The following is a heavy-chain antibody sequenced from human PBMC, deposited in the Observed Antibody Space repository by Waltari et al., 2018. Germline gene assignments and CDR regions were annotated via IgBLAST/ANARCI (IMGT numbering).Heavy chain of an antibody. CDR1: GGSFSGYY. D-gene: IGHD2-15*01. CDR2: INHSGST. J-gene: IGHJ5*02. Sequence: QVQLQQWGAGLLKPSETLSLTCAVYGGSFSGYYWSWIRKPPGKVLEWLGEINHSGSTNYNPSLKSRVTISVDTSKNQFSLKLSSVTAADTAVYYCARGLQGFYGYCSGGSCYRYNWFDPWGQGTLVTVSS. V-gene: IGHV4-34*01. CDR3: ARGLQGFYGYCSGGSCYRYNWFDP.